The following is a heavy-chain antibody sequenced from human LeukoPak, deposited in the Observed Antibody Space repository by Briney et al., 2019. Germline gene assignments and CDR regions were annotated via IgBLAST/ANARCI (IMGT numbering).Heavy chain of an antibody. Sequence: PGGSLRLSCAASGFTFSNYWMNWFRQAPGKGLEWVANINQDGSEKNYVDPVKGRFTISRDNAENSLYLQMNSLRAEDTAVYYCARMAGSNNWFDPWGQGTLVTVSS. V-gene: IGHV3-7*01. CDR2: INQDGSEK. CDR3: ARMAGSNNWFDP. CDR1: GFTFSNYW. D-gene: IGHD3-10*01. J-gene: IGHJ5*02.